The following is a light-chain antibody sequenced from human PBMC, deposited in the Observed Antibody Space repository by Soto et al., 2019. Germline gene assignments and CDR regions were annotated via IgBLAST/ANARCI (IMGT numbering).Light chain of an antibody. Sequence: IQMTQSPSSLASSLVYRVTITCQASQDINKNLIWYQQKPGKAPKLLIYDASDLETGVPSRFSGSGSGTGFTFTISSLQPEDFATYYCQQYESLPLTFGQGTRLEI. CDR2: DAS. CDR1: QDINKN. V-gene: IGKV1-33*01. J-gene: IGKJ5*01. CDR3: QQYESLPLT.